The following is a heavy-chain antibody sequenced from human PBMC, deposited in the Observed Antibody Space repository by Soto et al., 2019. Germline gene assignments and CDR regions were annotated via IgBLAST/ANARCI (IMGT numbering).Heavy chain of an antibody. CDR1: GGSVSSGSYY. J-gene: IGHJ6*02. CDR2: IYYSGTT. V-gene: IGHV4-61*01. CDR3: ARKYCTTTACQAHGIDV. D-gene: IGHD4-4*01. Sequence: SETLSLTCTVSGGSVSSGSYYWTWIRQPPGKGLEWLGYIYYSGTTNYNPPLKSRITISVDTSGNQFSLKLSSVTAADTAVYFCARKYCTTTACQAHGIDVWGQGTTVTVYS.